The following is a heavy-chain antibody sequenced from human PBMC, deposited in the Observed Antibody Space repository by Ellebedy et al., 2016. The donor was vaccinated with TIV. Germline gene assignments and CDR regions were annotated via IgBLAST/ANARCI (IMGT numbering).Heavy chain of an antibody. CDR2: IIPIFGTA. CDR3: ARERTSHSFDY. Sequence: SVKVSCXASGDTFSSYAISWVRQAPGQGLEWMGGIIPIFGTANYAQKFQGRVTITADESTSTAYMELSSLRSEDTAVYYCARERTSHSFDYWGQGTLVTVSS. CDR1: GDTFSSYA. V-gene: IGHV1-69*13. J-gene: IGHJ4*02. D-gene: IGHD2-2*01.